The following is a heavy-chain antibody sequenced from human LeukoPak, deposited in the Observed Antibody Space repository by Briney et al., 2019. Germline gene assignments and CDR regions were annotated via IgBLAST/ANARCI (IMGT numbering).Heavy chain of an antibody. V-gene: IGHV3-11*01. D-gene: IGHD6-19*01. Sequence: GGSLRLSCAASGFTFSDYYMSWIRQAPGNGLEWVSYISSSGSTIYYADSVKGRFAISRDKAKNSLYLEMNSLRAEDTAVYYCARGEQWLAPLDYWGQGTLVTVSS. CDR1: GFTFSDYY. CDR3: ARGEQWLAPLDY. CDR2: ISSSGSTI. J-gene: IGHJ4*02.